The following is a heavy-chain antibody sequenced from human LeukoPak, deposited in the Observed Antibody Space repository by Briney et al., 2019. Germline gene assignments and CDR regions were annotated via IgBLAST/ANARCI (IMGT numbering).Heavy chain of an antibody. V-gene: IGHV4-59*01. D-gene: IGHD6-25*01. J-gene: IGHJ4*02. Sequence: SETLSLTCTVSGGSINNYYWTWIRQPPGKGLEWIGYIYYSGTTNYNPSLKSRVTISVNTSKNQFSLKLSSVTAADTAVYYCATSQGLPYNFDYWGQGSLVTVSS. CDR2: IYYSGTT. CDR3: ATSQGLPYNFDY. CDR1: GGSINNYY.